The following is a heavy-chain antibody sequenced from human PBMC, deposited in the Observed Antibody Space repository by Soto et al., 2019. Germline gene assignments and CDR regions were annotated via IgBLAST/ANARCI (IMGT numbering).Heavy chain of an antibody. CDR1: GGSISSSSYY. CDR3: ARRGLFPPYYYDSSGYVIWFDP. Sequence: SETLSLTCTVSGGSISSSSYYWGWIRQHPGKGLEWIGSIYYSGSTYYNPSLKSRVTISVDTSKNQFSLKLSSVTAADTAVYYCARRGLFPPYYYDSSGYVIWFDPWGQGTLVTVSS. CDR2: IYYSGST. J-gene: IGHJ5*02. V-gene: IGHV4-39*01. D-gene: IGHD3-22*01.